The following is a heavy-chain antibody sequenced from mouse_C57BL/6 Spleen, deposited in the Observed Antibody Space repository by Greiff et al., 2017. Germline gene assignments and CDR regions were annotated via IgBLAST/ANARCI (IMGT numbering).Heavy chain of an antibody. V-gene: IGHV2-4*01. CDR2: IWSGGST. D-gene: IGHD2-4*01. CDR1: GFSLTSYG. CDR3: AKERYDYDVGYAMDY. Sequence: QVQLQQSGPGLVQPSQSLSITCTVSGFSLTSYGVHWVRQPPGKGLEWLGVIWSGGSTDYNAAFISRLSISKDNSKSQVFFKMNSLQADDTAIYDCAKERYDYDVGYAMDYWGQGTSVTVSS. J-gene: IGHJ4*01.